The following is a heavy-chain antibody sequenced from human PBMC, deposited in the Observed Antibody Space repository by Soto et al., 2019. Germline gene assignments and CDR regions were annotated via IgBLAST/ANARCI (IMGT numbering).Heavy chain of an antibody. J-gene: IGHJ4*02. V-gene: IGHV3-23*01. CDR3: AKDQVPYY. Sequence: EVQLLESGGGLVQPGGSLRLSCAASGFTFSSYAMSWVRQAPGKGLEWVSSFSGRDGSTYYADSVKGRFTISRDNSKNTLYLQMNSLRAEDTAVYYCAKDQVPYYWGQGTLVTVSS. CDR1: GFTFSSYA. CDR2: FSGRDGST.